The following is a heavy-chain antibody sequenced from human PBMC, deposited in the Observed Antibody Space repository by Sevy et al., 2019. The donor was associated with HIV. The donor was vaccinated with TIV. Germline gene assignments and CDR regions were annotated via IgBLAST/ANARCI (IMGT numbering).Heavy chain of an antibody. CDR1: GFSFSTYG. CDR2: ISFDGNNK. D-gene: IGHD1-26*01. Sequence: GGSLRLSCATSGFSFSTYGIHWVRQAPGKGLEWVALISFDGNNKYYADSVKGRFSISRENSKNTVFLQMNSLKIEDTAIYYCAKDGKAVLVGGTWSDYWGQGTLVTVSS. V-gene: IGHV3-30*18. J-gene: IGHJ4*02. CDR3: AKDGKAVLVGGTWSDY.